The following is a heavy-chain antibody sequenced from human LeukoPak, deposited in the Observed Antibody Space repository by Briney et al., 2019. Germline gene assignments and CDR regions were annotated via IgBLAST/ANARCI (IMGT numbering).Heavy chain of an antibody. CDR1: GGSFSGYY. J-gene: IGHJ6*03. CDR2: INHSGST. Sequence: SETLSLTCAVYGGSFSGYYWSWIRQPPGKELEWIGEINHSGSTNYNPSLKSRVTISVDTSKNQFSLKLSSVTAADTAVYYCASLRRDGYNYYTYYYYYMDVWGKGTTVTVSS. D-gene: IGHD5-24*01. CDR3: ASLRRDGYNYYTYYYYYMDV. V-gene: IGHV4-34*01.